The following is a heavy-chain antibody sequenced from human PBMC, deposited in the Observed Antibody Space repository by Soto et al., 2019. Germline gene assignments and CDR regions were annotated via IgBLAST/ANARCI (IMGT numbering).Heavy chain of an antibody. CDR1: GGTFSSYA. J-gene: IGHJ5*02. CDR3: ARDCISTSCYAGGNWFDP. V-gene: IGHV1-69*12. CDR2: IIPIFGTA. Sequence: QVQLVQSGAEVKKPGSSVKVSCKASGGTFSSYAISWVRQAPGQGLEWMGGIIPIFGTANYAQKFQGRVTITADESTSTAYMELSSLRSEDTAVYYCARDCISTSCYAGGNWFDPWGQGTLVTVSS. D-gene: IGHD2-2*01.